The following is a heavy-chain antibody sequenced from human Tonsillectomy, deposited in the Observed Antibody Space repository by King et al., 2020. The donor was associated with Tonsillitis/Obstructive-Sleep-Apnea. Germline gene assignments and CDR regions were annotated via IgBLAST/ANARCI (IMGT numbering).Heavy chain of an antibody. CDR1: GFPFSSYS. V-gene: IGHV3-30*01. CDR2: ISYDGRYK. D-gene: IGHD3-3*01. CDR3: ARDCLYYDFWSGYYTFDY. Sequence: VQLVESGGGVVQPGRALRLFCAASGFPFSSYSMHWVRQGPGKGLEWVAVISYDGRYKNYADSVKGRFTISRDNSKNTLYLQMNSLRAEDTAVYYCARDCLYYDFWSGYYTFDYWGQGTLVTVSS. J-gene: IGHJ4*02.